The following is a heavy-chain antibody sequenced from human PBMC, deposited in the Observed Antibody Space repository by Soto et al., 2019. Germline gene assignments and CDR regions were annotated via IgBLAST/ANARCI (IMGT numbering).Heavy chain of an antibody. CDR3: ASDLLGFGYTYGDV. CDR2: IIPIAATV. V-gene: IGHV1-69*12. Sequence: QVQLVQSGAEVKKPGSSVKVSCKASGGTFSNYALISWVRKAPGQGLEWMGGIIPIAATVNYAQKFQGRITITADESTTTAYMDLGSLRSEDTAVYYCASDLLGFGYTYGDVWGQGTTVTVSS. J-gene: IGHJ6*01. CDR1: GGTFSNYA. D-gene: IGHD3-10*01.